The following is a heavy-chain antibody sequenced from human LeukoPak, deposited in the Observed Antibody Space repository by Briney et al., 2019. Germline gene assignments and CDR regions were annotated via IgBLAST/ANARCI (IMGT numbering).Heavy chain of an antibody. D-gene: IGHD6-19*01. CDR1: GGSFSGYY. CDR3: ARGGPQWLVPYYFDY. Sequence: SETLPLTCAVYGGSFSGYYWSWIRQPPGKGLEWIGEINHSGSTNYNPSLKSRVTISVDTSKNQFSLKLSSVTAADTAVYYCARGGPQWLVPYYFDYWGQGTLVTVSS. CDR2: INHSGST. V-gene: IGHV4-34*01. J-gene: IGHJ4*02.